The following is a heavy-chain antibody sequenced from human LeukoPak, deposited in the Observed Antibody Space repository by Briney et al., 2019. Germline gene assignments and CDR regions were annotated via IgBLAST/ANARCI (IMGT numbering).Heavy chain of an antibody. Sequence: GGSLRLSCTGSGFTFGDYAMTWARQAPGKGLEWVGFIRSQIYGGTPEYAASVKGRFTISRDDSEGVAYLQMNSLKTEDRAVYYCTRDQTPYYWGQGTLVTVSS. CDR2: IRSQIYGGTP. CDR1: GFTFGDYA. V-gene: IGHV3-49*04. CDR3: TRDQTPYY. J-gene: IGHJ4*02.